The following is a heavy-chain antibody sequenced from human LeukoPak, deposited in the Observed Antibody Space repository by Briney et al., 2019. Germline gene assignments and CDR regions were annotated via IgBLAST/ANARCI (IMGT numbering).Heavy chain of an antibody. D-gene: IGHD6-13*01. CDR1: GGSFSGYY. J-gene: IGHJ3*02. V-gene: IGHV4-34*01. Sequence: PSETLSLTCAVYGGSFSGYYWSWIRQPPGKGLEWIGEINHSGSTNYNPSLKSRVTISVDTSKNQFSLKLGSVTAADTAVYYCARVGSSWYDAFDIWGQGTMVTVSS. CDR2: INHSGST. CDR3: ARVGSSWYDAFDI.